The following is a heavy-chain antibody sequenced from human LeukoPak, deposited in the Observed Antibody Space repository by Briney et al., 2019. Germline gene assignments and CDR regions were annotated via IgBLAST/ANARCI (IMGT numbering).Heavy chain of an antibody. CDR1: GYSFSSYW. J-gene: IGHJ3*02. Sequence: GESLKISCKGSGYSFSSYWISWVRQMPGKGLEWMGRIDPSDSYTNYSPSFQGHVTISADKSISTVYLQWSSLKASDSAMYYCARRGGSYSLELFAFNIWGQGTMVTVSS. D-gene: IGHD1-26*01. V-gene: IGHV5-10-1*01. CDR2: IDPSDSYT. CDR3: ARRGGSYSLELFAFNI.